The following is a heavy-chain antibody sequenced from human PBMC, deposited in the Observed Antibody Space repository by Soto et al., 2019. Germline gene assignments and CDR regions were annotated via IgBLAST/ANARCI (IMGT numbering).Heavy chain of an antibody. V-gene: IGHV1-18*04. CDR2: ISPYNGNT. J-gene: IGHJ4*02. CDR3: ARERGVWGSFRYFDY. CDR1: GYTFSSYV. D-gene: IGHD3-16*02. Sequence: QVQLVQSGVEVQKPGASVKVSCKASGYTFSSYVINWLRQAPGQGLEWMGWISPYNGNTNYGQNLQGRVTMTTDTSTSIVDMELRSLRSDDTAVYYCARERGVWGSFRYFDYWGQGTLVTVSP.